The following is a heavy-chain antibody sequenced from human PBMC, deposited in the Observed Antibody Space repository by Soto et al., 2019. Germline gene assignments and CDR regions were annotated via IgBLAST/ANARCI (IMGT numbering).Heavy chain of an antibody. V-gene: IGHV3-23*01. CDR1: GFTSGSYT. D-gene: IGHD6-19*01. CDR3: ATDLGAVPGTGDGFDY. Sequence: EVKLLESGGGLAQPGGSLRLSCAASGFTSGSYTMSWARQTPVKGLEWVSTINGRGDRTYYADFVKGRFTIFRDNSQSMLYLQMNSLRPEDTALYYCATDLGAVPGTGDGFDYWGQGTLVTVSS. J-gene: IGHJ4*02. CDR2: INGRGDRT.